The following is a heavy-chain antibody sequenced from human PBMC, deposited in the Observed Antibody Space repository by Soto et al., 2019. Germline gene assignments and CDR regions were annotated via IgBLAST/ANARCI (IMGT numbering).Heavy chain of an antibody. CDR1: GFTFSSYA. D-gene: IGHD1-26*01. Sequence: VQLLESGGGLVQPGGSLRLSCAASGFTFSSYAMNWVRQAPGKGLEWVSAISGSGDSTYYADSVKGRFTISRDNSNNTLYLQMNSLRAEDTAVYYCAKDPLVSGQARYMGVWGKGTTVTVSS. J-gene: IGHJ6*03. CDR3: AKDPLVSGQARYMGV. V-gene: IGHV3-23*01. CDR2: ISGSGDST.